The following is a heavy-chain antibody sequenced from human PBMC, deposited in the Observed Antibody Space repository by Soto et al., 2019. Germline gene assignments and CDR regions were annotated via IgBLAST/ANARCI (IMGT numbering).Heavy chain of an antibody. V-gene: IGHV3-30*18. CDR1: GFTFSNYA. CDR3: AKDKAAFTWATSYFDC. CDR2: PSYAGNNE. J-gene: IGHJ4*02. Sequence: GGSLRLSCAASGFTFSNYAMHWVRQALGKGLECVALPSYAGNNEYYTDSVKGRFTISRDNSKNTLFLQMNSSRPEDTAVYYCAKDKAAFTWATSYFDCWGQGALVTVSS. D-gene: IGHD6-25*01.